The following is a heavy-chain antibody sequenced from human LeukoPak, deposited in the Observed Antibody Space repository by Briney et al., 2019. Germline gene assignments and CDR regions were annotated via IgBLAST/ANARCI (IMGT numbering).Heavy chain of an antibody. D-gene: IGHD3/OR15-3a*01. Sequence: SVKVSCKASGGTFSSYAISWVRQAPGQGLEWMGGIIPIFGTANCAQKFQGRVTITADESTSTAYMELSSLRSEDTAVYYCARVRTEWRPRPRDAFDIWGQGTMVTVSS. J-gene: IGHJ3*02. CDR3: ARVRTEWRPRPRDAFDI. CDR1: GGTFSSYA. V-gene: IGHV1-69*13. CDR2: IIPIFGTA.